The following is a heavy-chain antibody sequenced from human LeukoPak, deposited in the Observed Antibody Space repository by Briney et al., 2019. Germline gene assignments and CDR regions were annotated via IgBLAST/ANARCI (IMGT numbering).Heavy chain of an antibody. CDR3: ARVGGSYYYGSGDLNWFEP. V-gene: IGHV1-69*06. Sequence: SSVKVSCKASVGTFSSYAISWVRQAPGQGLEWMGGIIPIFGTANYAKKFQGRVTITADKSTSTAYMELSSLRSEDTAVYYCARVGGSYYYGSGDLNWFEPWGEGTLVTVSS. D-gene: IGHD3-10*01. CDR1: VGTFSSYA. CDR2: IIPIFGTA. J-gene: IGHJ5*02.